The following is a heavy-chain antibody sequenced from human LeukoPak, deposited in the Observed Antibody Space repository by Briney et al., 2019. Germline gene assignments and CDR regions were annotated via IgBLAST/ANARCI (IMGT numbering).Heavy chain of an antibody. CDR1: RASLYGHY. Sequence: SETLSLTCSVSRASLYGHYWSWIRQPPGTGLQWIGYIYATGSTNYNPSLTGRVTMSVDTSRTQFFLNLSSVTAADTAIYFCARHSKAATVDYFDSRGQGTPVTVSS. CDR3: ARHSKAATVDYFDS. J-gene: IGHJ4*02. D-gene: IGHD1-14*01. CDR2: IYATGST. V-gene: IGHV4-4*08.